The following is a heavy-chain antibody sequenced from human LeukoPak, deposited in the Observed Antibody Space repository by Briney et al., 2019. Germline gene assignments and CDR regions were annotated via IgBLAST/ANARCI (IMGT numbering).Heavy chain of an antibody. D-gene: IGHD3-22*01. V-gene: IGHV4-61*08. Sequence: PSQTLSLTCTVSGGSISSGGYYWSWIRQPPGKGLEWIGYIYYSGSTNYNPSLKSRVTISVDTSKNQFSLKLSSVTAADTAVYYCARPGGYYYDSSGYTDAFDIWGQGTMVTVSS. CDR2: IYYSGST. CDR1: GGSISSGGYY. CDR3: ARPGGYYYDSSGYTDAFDI. J-gene: IGHJ3*02.